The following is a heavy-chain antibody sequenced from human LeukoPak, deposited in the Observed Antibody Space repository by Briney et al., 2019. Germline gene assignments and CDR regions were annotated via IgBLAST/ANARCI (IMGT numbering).Heavy chain of an antibody. Sequence: SETLSLTCTVSRGSISSGSYYWSWIRQHPGKGLEWIGYIYYSGSTYYNPSLKSRVTISVDTSKNQFSLKLSSVTAADTAVYYCARVDGYNGDYFDYWGQGTLVTVSS. D-gene: IGHD5-24*01. J-gene: IGHJ4*02. CDR2: IYYSGST. V-gene: IGHV4-31*03. CDR3: ARVDGYNGDYFDY. CDR1: RGSISSGSYY.